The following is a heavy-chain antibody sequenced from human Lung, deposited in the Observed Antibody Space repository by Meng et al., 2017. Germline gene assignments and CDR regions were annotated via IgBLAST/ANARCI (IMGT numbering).Heavy chain of an antibody. D-gene: IGHD6-19*01. J-gene: IGHJ4*02. Sequence: QVQLVQSGAEVKKHGDSATISCKASGYTFTNYAMNWVRQAPGQGLEWMGWINTNTGDPTYAQGFTGRFVFSLDTSVSTAYLQISSLKTEDTAVYYCARKKWLATGEVHWGQGTLVTVSS. V-gene: IGHV7-4-1*02. CDR3: ARKKWLATGEVH. CDR1: GYTFTNYA. CDR2: INTNTGDP.